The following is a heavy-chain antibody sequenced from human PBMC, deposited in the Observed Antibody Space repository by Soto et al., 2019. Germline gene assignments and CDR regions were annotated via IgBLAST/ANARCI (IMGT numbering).Heavy chain of an antibody. D-gene: IGHD3-3*01. Sequence: GGSLRLSCTASGFTFGDYAMSWFRQAPGKGLERVGFIRSKAYGGTTEYAESVKGRFTISRDDSKSIAYLQMNSLKTEVTAVYYCTRVPFLEWLLRNYYGMEVWGQGTTVTVSS. CDR3: TRVPFLEWLLRNYYGMEV. CDR2: IRSKAYGGTT. CDR1: GFTFGDYA. V-gene: IGHV3-49*03. J-gene: IGHJ6*02.